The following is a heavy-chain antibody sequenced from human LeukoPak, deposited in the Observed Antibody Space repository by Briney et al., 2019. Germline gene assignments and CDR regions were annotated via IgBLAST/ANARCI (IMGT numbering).Heavy chain of an antibody. CDR1: GFTFSNYW. J-gene: IGHJ6*02. Sequence: GALRLSCAASGFTFSNYWMTWVRQAPGKGLEWVANINRDGSERYYVDSVKGRFTISRDDAKSSLYLQMNSLRAEDTAVYYCARRNAMDVWGQGTMVIVFS. CDR2: INRDGSER. V-gene: IGHV3-7*03. CDR3: ARRNAMDV.